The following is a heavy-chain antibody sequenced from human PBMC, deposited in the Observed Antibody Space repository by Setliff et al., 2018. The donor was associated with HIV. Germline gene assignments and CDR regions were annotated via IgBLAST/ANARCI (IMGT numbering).Heavy chain of an antibody. D-gene: IGHD3-22*01. CDR1: GYSFSTYW. V-gene: IGHV5-51*01. CDR2: MYPGTSTT. J-gene: IGHJ3*01. Sequence: PGESLKISCQGSGYSFSTYWIGWVRQMPGKGLEWMGIMYPGTSTTKYSPSFQGQVTISADKSISTTYLQWSSLKASDTAVYYCASLSGYSGDAFDVWGQGTMVTVSS. CDR3: ASLSGYSGDAFDV.